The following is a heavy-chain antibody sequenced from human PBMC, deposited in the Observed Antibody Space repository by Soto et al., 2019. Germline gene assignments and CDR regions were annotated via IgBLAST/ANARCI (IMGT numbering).Heavy chain of an antibody. CDR2: IYYSGST. CDR3: ARGGSSSINWFDP. Sequence: SLTCTVSGGSISSYYWSWIRQPPGKGLEWIGYIYYSGSTNYNPSLKSRVTISVDTSKNQFSLKLSSVTAADTAVYYCARGGSSSINWFDPWGQGTLVTVS. CDR1: GGSISSYY. D-gene: IGHD6-6*01. J-gene: IGHJ5*02. V-gene: IGHV4-59*08.